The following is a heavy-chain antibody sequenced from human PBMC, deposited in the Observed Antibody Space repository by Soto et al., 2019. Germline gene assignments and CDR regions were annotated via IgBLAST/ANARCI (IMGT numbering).Heavy chain of an antibody. CDR2: IKSKNDGGAA. D-gene: IGHD1-1*01. V-gene: IGHV3-15*01. CDR3: VEGWNDF. J-gene: IGHJ4*02. CDR1: GFMFSSAW. Sequence: EVQVVESGGDLVEPGGSLRLSCVTSGFMFSSAWMSWVRQGPGKGLEWVARIKSKNDGGAADYAAPVNGRFSISRDDLKSTVYLQMNSLRAEDTALYYCVEGWNDFWGQGTRVTVSS.